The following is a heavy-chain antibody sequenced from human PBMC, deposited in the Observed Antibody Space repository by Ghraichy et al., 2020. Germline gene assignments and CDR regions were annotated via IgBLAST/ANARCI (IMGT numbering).Heavy chain of an antibody. CDR3: ARGGSATVSF. V-gene: IGHV1-3*01. CDR1: GYSFTKYV. J-gene: IGHJ4*02. D-gene: IGHD1-1*01. Sequence: ASVKVSCKASGYSFTKYVMNWVRQAPGQRLEWMGWIKPDNGNTKYSEKFQGRFSLATDTPANTVYMELSSLRSEDTAVYYCARGGSATVSFWGQGTLVTVSS. CDR2: IKPDNGNT.